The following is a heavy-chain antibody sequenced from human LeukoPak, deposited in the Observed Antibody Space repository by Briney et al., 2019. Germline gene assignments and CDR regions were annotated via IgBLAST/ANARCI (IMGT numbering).Heavy chain of an antibody. J-gene: IGHJ4*02. CDR3: ARQSTDDYGRQTYFDY. V-gene: IGHV4-39*01. Sequence: PSETLSLTCTVSGGSISSSSYYWGWIRQPPGKGLEWIGSIYYSGSTYYNPSLKSRVSISVDTSKTQFSLKLSSVTAADTAVYYCARQSTDDYGRQTYFDYWGQGNLVTVSS. CDR1: GGSISSSSYY. CDR2: IYYSGST. D-gene: IGHD4-17*01.